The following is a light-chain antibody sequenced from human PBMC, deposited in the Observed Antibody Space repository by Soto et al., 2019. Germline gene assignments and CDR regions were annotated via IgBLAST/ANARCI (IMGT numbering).Light chain of an antibody. CDR1: QGISSY. CDR3: QRYNIAPRT. Sequence: DIQMTQSPSSLSASVGDRVTITCRASQGISSYLAWYQQKPGKVPEVLIYGASTLQSGVPSRFSGSGSGTDFTLTISSLQPEDGATYYCQRYNIAPRTFGQGTKVEIK. J-gene: IGKJ1*01. CDR2: GAS. V-gene: IGKV1-27*01.